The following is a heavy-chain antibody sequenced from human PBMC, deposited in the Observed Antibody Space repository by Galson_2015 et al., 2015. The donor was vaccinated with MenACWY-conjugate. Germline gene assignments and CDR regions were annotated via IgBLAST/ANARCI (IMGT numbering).Heavy chain of an antibody. CDR2: IKEDGNVK. D-gene: IGHD2-2*01. V-gene: IGHV3-7*01. J-gene: IGHJ2*01. CDR3: ARVRKGSLRLSCAASGFSFSTYGMNWVRQAPGKGLEWVSAISSSSRYIYYADSV. Sequence: SLRLSCAASGFEFDLHWMSWVRQSPEKGLEWVANIKEDGNVKYYMDSVKGRFTISRDNARRSVYLQMNNLRAEDSAVYYCARVRKGSLRLSCAASGFSFSTYGMNWVRQAPGKGLEWVSAISSSSRYIYYADSVRGR. CDR1: GFEFDLHW.